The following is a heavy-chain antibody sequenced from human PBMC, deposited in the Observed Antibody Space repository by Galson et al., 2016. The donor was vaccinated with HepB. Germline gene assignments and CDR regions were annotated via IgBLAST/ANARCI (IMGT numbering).Heavy chain of an antibody. CDR1: GDSINYYS. D-gene: IGHD4/OR15-4a*01. J-gene: IGHJ2*01. V-gene: IGHV4-59*12. CDR2: IYHSGST. CDR3: VREDYAIPPGWYFDL. Sequence: ETLSLTCTVSGDSINYYSWSWIRQPPGKGLEWIGYIYHSGSTYYNPSLKSRVTISLDTSKNQFSLMLNSVTAADTALYYCVREDYAIPPGWYFDLWGRGSLVTVSS.